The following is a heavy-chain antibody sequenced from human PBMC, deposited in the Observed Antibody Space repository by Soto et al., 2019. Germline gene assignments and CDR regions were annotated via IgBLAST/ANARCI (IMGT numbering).Heavy chain of an antibody. J-gene: IGHJ6*03. D-gene: IGHD3-16*02. CDR3: ARDGSYYDYIWGSYRSYYYYMDV. Sequence: PGGSLRLSCAAFGFTFSSYGMHWVRQAPGEGLEWVAVIWYAGSIKFYADSVKGRFPISRDNSKNTLYLQMNSLRAEDTAVYYCARDGSYYDYIWGSYRSYYYYMDVWGKGTTVTVSS. V-gene: IGHV3-33*08. CDR1: GFTFSSYG. CDR2: IWYAGSIK.